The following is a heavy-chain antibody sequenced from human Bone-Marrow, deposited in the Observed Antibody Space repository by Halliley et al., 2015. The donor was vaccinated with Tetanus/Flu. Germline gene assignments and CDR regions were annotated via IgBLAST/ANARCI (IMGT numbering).Heavy chain of an antibody. D-gene: IGHD4-17*01. CDR3: AGYGNYFAGMDV. CDR2: ISWTSGTI. V-gene: IGHV3-9*01. J-gene: IGHJ6*01. CDR1: GLTFEDYA. Sequence: SLRLSCAASGLTFEDYAMHWVRQAPGKGLEWVARISWTSGTIDYADSMKGRFIISRDDAKNSLYLQMNSLRVEDTALYYCAGYGNYFAGMDVWGQGTTVIVSS.